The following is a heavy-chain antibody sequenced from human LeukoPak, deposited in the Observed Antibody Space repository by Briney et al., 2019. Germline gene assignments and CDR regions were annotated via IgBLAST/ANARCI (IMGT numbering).Heavy chain of an antibody. J-gene: IGHJ4*02. CDR2: INPNSGGT. D-gene: IGHD3-3*01. CDR1: GDIFTNYG. V-gene: IGHV1-2*02. CDR3: ARSSRFLEWLSLGY. Sequence: ASVKVSCKASGDIFTNYGFSWVRQAPGQGLEWMGWINPNSGGTNYAQKFQGRVTMTRDTSISTAYMELSRLRSDDTAVYYCARSSRFLEWLSLGYWGQGTLVTVSS.